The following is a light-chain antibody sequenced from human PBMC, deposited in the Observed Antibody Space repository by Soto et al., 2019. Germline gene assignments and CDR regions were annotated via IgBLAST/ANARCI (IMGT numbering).Light chain of an antibody. CDR2: HVS. V-gene: IGKV1-27*01. CDR3: QIYEGALFT. J-gene: IGKJ3*01. Sequence: DIQMTQSPSSLSASVGDRVTITCRASRDISNYLAWYQQRPGKVPNLLIYHVSTLQSGVPTRFSGSGSGTDFALTIRGLQPQDFATYCCQIYEGALFTCGPGTKVEIK. CDR1: RDISNY.